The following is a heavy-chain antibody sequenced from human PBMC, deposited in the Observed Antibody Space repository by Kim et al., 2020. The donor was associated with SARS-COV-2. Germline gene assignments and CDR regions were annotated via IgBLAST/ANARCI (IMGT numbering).Heavy chain of an antibody. CDR2: ISYNGGNT. V-gene: IGHV3-64D*06. CDR1: GFTFSTYA. CDR3: VKNWNADH. D-gene: IGHD1-1*01. J-gene: IGHJ4*02. Sequence: GGSLRLSCSASGFTFSTYAMEWVRQAPGKGLEYVSGISYNGGNTIYADSVKGRFTISRDNSKNTVYLQMSSLRADDTAAYYCVKNWNADHWGQGTLVTVSS.